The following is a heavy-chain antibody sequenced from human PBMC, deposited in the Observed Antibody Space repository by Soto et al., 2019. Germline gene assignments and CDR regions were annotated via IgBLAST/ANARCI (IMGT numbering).Heavy chain of an antibody. CDR2: ISGSGGST. D-gene: IGHD3-3*01. CDR1: GFTFSSYA. V-gene: IGHV3-23*01. Sequence: GGSLRLSCAASGFTFSSYAMSWVRQAPGKGLEWVSAISGSGGSTYYADSVKGRFTISRDNSKNTLYLQMNSLRAEYTAVYYCAKDAKGDTYYDFWSGFPPAHWGQGTLVTVSS. J-gene: IGHJ4*02. CDR3: AKDAKGDTYYDFWSGFPPAH.